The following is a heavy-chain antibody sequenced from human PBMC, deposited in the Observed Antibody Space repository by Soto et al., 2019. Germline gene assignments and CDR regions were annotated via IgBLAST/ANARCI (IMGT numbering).Heavy chain of an antibody. CDR2: IYYSGST. D-gene: IGHD1-26*01. CDR3: ARGLITGSKYSGGWYYFDS. V-gene: IGHV4-31*03. Sequence: SETLSLTCTVSGGSISSGDYYWSWIRQHPGKGLEWIGYIYYSGSTYYNPSLKSRVTISVDTSKNQFSLKLSSVTAADTAVYYCARGLITGSKYSGGWYYFDSWGQGTQVTVSS. J-gene: IGHJ4*02. CDR1: GGSISSGDYY.